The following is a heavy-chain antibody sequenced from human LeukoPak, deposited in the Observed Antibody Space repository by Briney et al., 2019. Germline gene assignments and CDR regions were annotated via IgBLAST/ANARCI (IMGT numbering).Heavy chain of an antibody. D-gene: IGHD6-13*01. Sequence: PGESLKISCKGSGYSFTSYWIGWVRQMPGKGLGGMGIIYPGDSDTRYSPSFQGQVTISADKSISTAYLQWSSLKASDTAMYYCARSSEDSSSWYSPFYYFDYWGQGTLVTVSS. J-gene: IGHJ4*02. CDR3: ARSSEDSSSWYSPFYYFDY. CDR2: IYPGDSDT. CDR1: GYSFTSYW. V-gene: IGHV5-51*01.